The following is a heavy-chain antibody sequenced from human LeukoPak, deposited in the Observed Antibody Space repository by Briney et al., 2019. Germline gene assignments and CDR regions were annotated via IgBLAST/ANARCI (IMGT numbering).Heavy chain of an antibody. CDR2: ISGSGGST. CDR1: GFTFSSYG. D-gene: IGHD4-17*01. V-gene: IGHV3-23*01. CDR3: TTEAKTTVTETPYFDY. J-gene: IGHJ4*02. Sequence: GGSLRLSCAASGFTFSSYGMSWVRQAPGKGLEWVSAISGSGGSTYYADSVKGRFTISRDNSKNTLYLQMNSLKTEDTAVYYCTTEAKTTVTETPYFDYWGQGTLVTVSS.